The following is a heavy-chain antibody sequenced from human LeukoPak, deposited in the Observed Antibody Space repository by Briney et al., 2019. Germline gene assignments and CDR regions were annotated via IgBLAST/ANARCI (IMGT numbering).Heavy chain of an antibody. CDR3: ASDYYDSSGYHY. D-gene: IGHD3-22*01. J-gene: IGHJ4*02. CDR2: LIPIFGTA. Sequence: GASVKVSCKASGGTFSSYAISWVRQAPGQGLEWMGGLIPIFGTANYAQKFQGRVTITADESTSTAYMELGSLRCEDAAVYYCASDYYDSSGYHYWGQGTLVTVSS. V-gene: IGHV1-69*01. CDR1: GGTFSSYA.